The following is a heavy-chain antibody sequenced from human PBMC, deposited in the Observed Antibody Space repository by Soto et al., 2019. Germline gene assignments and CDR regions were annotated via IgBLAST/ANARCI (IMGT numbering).Heavy chain of an antibody. CDR2: IIPIFGTA. V-gene: IGHV1-69*01. J-gene: IGHJ4*02. D-gene: IGHD3-22*01. CDR1: GGTFSRHA. CDR3: ARGWGYDTCDYYYAY. Sequence: QVQLVQSGAEVRKPGSSVKVSCKASGGTFSRHAISWVRQAPGQGLEWMGGIIPIFGTANHAQKFQGRVTIIADESTSTAYMELSSLRSEDTAIYYCARGWGYDTCDYYYAYWGQGTLVIVSS.